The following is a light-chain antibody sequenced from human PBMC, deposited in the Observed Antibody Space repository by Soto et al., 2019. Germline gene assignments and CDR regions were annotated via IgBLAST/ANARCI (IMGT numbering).Light chain of an antibody. V-gene: IGKV3-20*01. CDR3: QQYGSSPRFS. Sequence: EIVLTQSPGTLSLSPGERATLSCRASQSVSSSYLAWYQQKPGQAPRLLIYGASSRATGITDGFSGSGSGTDFTLTISRLEPEDFAVYYCQQYGSSPRFSFGGGTKVEIK. CDR2: GAS. CDR1: QSVSSSY. J-gene: IGKJ4*01.